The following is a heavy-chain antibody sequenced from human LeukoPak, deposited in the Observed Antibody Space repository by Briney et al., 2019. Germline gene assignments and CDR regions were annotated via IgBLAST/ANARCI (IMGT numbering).Heavy chain of an antibody. CDR3: ASKVPGSSWYDY. CDR1: GGAFSSHA. J-gene: IGHJ4*02. Sequence: SVKVSCRASGGAFSSHAINWVRQAPGQGLEWMGGIIPIFGTANYAQKFQGRVTITADESTSTAYMELSSLRSEDTAVYYCASKVPGSSWYDYWGQGTLVTVSS. V-gene: IGHV1-69*13. D-gene: IGHD6-13*01. CDR2: IIPIFGTA.